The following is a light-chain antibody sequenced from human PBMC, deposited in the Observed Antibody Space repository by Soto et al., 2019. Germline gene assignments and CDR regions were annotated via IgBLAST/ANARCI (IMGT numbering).Light chain of an antibody. J-gene: IGLJ1*01. CDR2: DDN. V-gene: IGLV2-8*01. Sequence: QSALTQPPSASGSPGQSVTISCTGTSSDVEDYNYVSWYQQHPGKSPKLMIYDDNKRPSGIPDRFSGSKSGTSATLGITGFQTGDEADYYCGSWDSSLSAYVFGTGTKVTVL. CDR1: SSDVEDYNY. CDR3: GSWDSSLSAYV.